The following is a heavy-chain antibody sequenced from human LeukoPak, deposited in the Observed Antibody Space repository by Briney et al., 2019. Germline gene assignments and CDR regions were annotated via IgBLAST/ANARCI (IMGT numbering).Heavy chain of an antibody. V-gene: IGHV1-69*13. J-gene: IGHJ6*02. Sequence: ASVKVSCKASGGTFSSYAISWVRQAPGQGLEWMGGIIAVFGTANYAQKFQGRVTITADESTSTAYMELSSLRSEDTAVYYCARGQYCSSTSCRTQTPYYYYGMDVWGQGTTVTVSS. CDR3: ARGQYCSSTSCRTQTPYYYYGMDV. D-gene: IGHD2-2*01. CDR2: IIAVFGTA. CDR1: GGTFSSYA.